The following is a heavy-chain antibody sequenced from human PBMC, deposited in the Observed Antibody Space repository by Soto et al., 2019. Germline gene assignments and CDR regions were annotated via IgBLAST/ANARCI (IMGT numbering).Heavy chain of an antibody. J-gene: IGHJ5*02. V-gene: IGHV1-69*13. CDR3: ASHSSPNDWFDP. CDR2: IIPIFGTA. Sequence: GASVKVSCKASGGTFSSYAISWVRQAPGQGLEWMGGIIPIFGTANYAQKFQGRVTITADESTSTAYMELSSLRSEDTAVYYCASHSSPNDWFDPWGQGTLVTVSS. D-gene: IGHD6-13*01. CDR1: GGTFSSYA.